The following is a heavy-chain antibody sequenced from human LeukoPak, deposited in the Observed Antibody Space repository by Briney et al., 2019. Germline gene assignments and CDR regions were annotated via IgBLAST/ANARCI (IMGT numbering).Heavy chain of an antibody. Sequence: ASVKVSCKASGYTFTSYAMNWVRQAPGQGLEWMGWINPNSGGTNYAQKFQGRVTMTRDTSISTAYMELSRLRSDDTAVYYCARDSGITIFGVVTVDAFDIWGQGTMVTVSS. J-gene: IGHJ3*02. D-gene: IGHD3-3*01. V-gene: IGHV1-2*02. CDR1: GYTFTSYA. CDR3: ARDSGITIFGVVTVDAFDI. CDR2: INPNSGGT.